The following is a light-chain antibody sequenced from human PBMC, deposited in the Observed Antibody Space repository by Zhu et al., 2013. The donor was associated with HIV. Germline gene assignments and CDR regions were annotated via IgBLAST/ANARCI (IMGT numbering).Light chain of an antibody. V-gene: IGLV2-8*01. CDR2: EVS. Sequence: QSALTQPPSASGSPGQSVTISCTGTSSDVGGYNYVSWYQQHPGKAPKLMIYEVSKRPSGVPDRFSGSKSGTSATLGITGLQTGDEADYYCGTWDSSLSACVFGTGTKVTVL. CDR1: SSDVGGYNY. J-gene: IGLJ1*01. CDR3: GTWDSSLSACV.